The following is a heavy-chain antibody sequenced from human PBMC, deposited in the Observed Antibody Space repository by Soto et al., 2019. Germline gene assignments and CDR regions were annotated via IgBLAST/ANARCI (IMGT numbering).Heavy chain of an antibody. J-gene: IGHJ6*03. V-gene: IGHV1-3*01. CDR1: GYTFTIYA. D-gene: IGHD1-1*01. CDR2: INAGNGNT. Sequence: ASVKVSCKASGYTFTIYAMHWVRQAPGQRLEWMGWINAGNGNTKYSQKFQGRVTITRDTSASTAYMELSSLRSEDTAVYYCARVRGTGTIYYYMDVWGKGTTVTVSS. CDR3: ARVRGTGTIYYYMDV.